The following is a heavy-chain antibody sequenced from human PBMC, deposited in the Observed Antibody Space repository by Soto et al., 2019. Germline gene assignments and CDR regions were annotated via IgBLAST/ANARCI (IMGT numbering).Heavy chain of an antibody. CDR2: INHSGTT. Sequence: QVQLQQWGAGLLKPSETLSLTCAVYGGSFSGYYWSWIRQPPGKGLEWIGEINHSGTTNYNPSLKSRFTISVDTSKNQFSLKLSSVTAADTAVYYCARGKGTVGWFQHWGQGTLVTVSS. V-gene: IGHV4-34*01. D-gene: IGHD1-26*01. CDR3: ARGKGTVGWFQH. J-gene: IGHJ1*01. CDR1: GGSFSGYY.